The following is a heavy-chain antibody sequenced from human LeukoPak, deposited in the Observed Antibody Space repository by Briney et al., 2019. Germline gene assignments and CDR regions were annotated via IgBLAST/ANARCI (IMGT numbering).Heavy chain of an antibody. D-gene: IGHD3-10*01. CDR2: IYYSGST. CDR3: AKSNGYGLVDI. V-gene: IGHV4-59*12. J-gene: IGHJ3*02. CDR1: GGSIRNYY. Sequence: SETLSLTCTVSGGSIRNYYWSWIRQPPGKGLEWIGYIYYSGSTNYNPSLKSRVTISVDTSRNQFSLKLTSVTAADTAVYYCAKSNGYGLVDIWGQGTMVTVSS.